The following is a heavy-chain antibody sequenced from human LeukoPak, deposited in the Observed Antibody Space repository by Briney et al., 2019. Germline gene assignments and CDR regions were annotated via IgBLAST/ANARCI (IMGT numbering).Heavy chain of an antibody. J-gene: IGHJ4*02. D-gene: IGHD6-13*01. Sequence: GGSLRLSCAASGFTFSSYWMSLVRQAPGKGLEWVANIKQDGSEKYYVDSVKGRFTISRDNAKNSLYLQMNSLRAEDTAVYYCARGLYFGIAAAGNRWGQGTLVTVSS. CDR3: ARGLYFGIAAAGNR. V-gene: IGHV3-7*01. CDR2: IKQDGSEK. CDR1: GFTFSSYW.